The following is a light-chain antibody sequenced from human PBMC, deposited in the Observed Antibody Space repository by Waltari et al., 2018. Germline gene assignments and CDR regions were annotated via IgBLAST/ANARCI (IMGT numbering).Light chain of an antibody. J-gene: IGKJ2*01. CDR3: QQTFSSPYT. CDR2: GAS. Sequence: DVDMTQSPSSLSASIGDRITITCRASQSIIHYLNWYQQKQGTAPRFLITGASSLRGGVPSRFSGSGSGTDFSLTISSLQPEDFATYYCQQTFSSPYTFGQGTKLDI. V-gene: IGKV1-39*01. CDR1: QSIIHY.